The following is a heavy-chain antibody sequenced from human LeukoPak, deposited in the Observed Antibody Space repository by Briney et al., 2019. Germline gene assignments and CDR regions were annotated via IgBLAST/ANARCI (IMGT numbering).Heavy chain of an antibody. V-gene: IGHV4-34*01. CDR2: ISHSGSA. CDR1: GGSFSGYY. CDR3: ARANTLHNWSDS. Sequence: PSETLSLTCAVDGGSFSGYYWTWIRQPPGKGREWIGDISHSGSANCNPSLKSRVTISVDTSKNQFSLKLSSVTAADTAVYYCARANTLHNWSDSWGQGTLVTVSS. J-gene: IGHJ5*01.